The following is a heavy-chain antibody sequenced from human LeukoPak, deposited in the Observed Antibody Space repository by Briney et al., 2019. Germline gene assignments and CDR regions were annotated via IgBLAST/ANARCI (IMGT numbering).Heavy chain of an antibody. V-gene: IGHV1-2*02. CDR1: GYTFTGYY. CDR3: ARVLWGSGSYYSPFDY. CDR2: INPNSGGT. D-gene: IGHD1-26*01. J-gene: IGHJ4*02. Sequence: GASVKVSCKASGYTFTGYYMHWVRQAPGQGLEWMGWINPNSGGTNYAQKFQGRVTMTRDTSISTAYMELSRLRSDDTAVYYCARVLWGSGSYYSPFDYLGQGTLVTVSS.